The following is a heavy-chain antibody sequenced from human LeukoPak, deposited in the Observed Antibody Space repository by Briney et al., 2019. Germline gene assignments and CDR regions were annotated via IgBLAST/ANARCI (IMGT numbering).Heavy chain of an antibody. CDR3: ARDLNVVVPGGGY. CDR2: ISAYNGNT. Sequence: ASVKVSCKASGYTFTSYGISWVRQAPGQGLEWMGWISAYNGNTNYAQKLQGRVTMTTDTSTSTACMELRSLRSDESAVYYCARDLNVVVPGGGYWGQGTLVTVSS. D-gene: IGHD2-2*01. CDR1: GYTFTSYG. J-gene: IGHJ4*02. V-gene: IGHV1-18*01.